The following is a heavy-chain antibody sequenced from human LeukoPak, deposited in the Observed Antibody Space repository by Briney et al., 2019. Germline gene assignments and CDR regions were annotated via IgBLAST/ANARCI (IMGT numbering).Heavy chain of an antibody. V-gene: IGHV1-46*01. CDR3: AREDSYGNYYYYHGMDV. J-gene: IGHJ6*02. CDR2: INPSGGST. Sequence: ASVKVSCKASGYTFTSYYIHWVRQAPGQGLEWMGIINPSGGSTSYAQKFQGRVTMTRDTSTSTVYMELSSLRSEDTAVYYCAREDSYGNYYYYHGMDVWGQGTTVTVSS. CDR1: GYTFTSYY. D-gene: IGHD5-18*01.